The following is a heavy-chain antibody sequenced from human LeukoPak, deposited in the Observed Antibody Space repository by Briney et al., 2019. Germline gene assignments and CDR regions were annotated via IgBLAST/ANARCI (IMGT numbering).Heavy chain of an antibody. CDR1: GGSISSYY. D-gene: IGHD5-12*01. CDR2: IYYSGST. V-gene: IGHV4-59*08. Sequence: PSETLSLTCTVSGGSISSYYWSWIRQPPGKGLEWIGYIYYSGSTYYNPSLKSRVTISVDTSKNQFSLKLSSVTAADTAVYYCARVGYVRGYYYGMDVWGQGTTVTVSS. CDR3: ARVGYVRGYYYGMDV. J-gene: IGHJ6*02.